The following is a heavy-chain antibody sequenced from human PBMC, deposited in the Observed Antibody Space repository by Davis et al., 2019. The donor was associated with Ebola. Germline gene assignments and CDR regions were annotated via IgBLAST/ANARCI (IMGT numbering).Heavy chain of an antibody. J-gene: IGHJ4*02. CDR2: IYYSGST. D-gene: IGHD3-3*01. Sequence: MPSETLSLTCTVSGGSISSYYWSWIRQPPGKGLEWIGYIYYSGSTNYNPSLKSRVTISVDTSKNQFSLKLSSVTAADTAVYYCARGLFGVVIPDYWGQGTLVTVSS. V-gene: IGHV4-59*12. CDR3: ARGLFGVVIPDY. CDR1: GGSISSYY.